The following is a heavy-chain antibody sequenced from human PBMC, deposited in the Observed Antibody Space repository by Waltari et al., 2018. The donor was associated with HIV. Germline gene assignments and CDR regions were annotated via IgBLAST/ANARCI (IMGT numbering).Heavy chain of an antibody. Sequence: QLQLQESGPGLVTPSETLSLTCSVSVGSISPSSFYWAWFRQAPGKGLEWIGSVYYTGSTFYNPSLESRLSVSVDTSKKEVSLRLSSVTAADTAVYYCARHMISERGSYDILTGFDYWGQGTLVTVSS. J-gene: IGHJ4*02. CDR2: VYYTGST. D-gene: IGHD3-9*01. V-gene: IGHV4-39*01. CDR1: VGSISPSSFY. CDR3: ARHMISERGSYDILTGFDY.